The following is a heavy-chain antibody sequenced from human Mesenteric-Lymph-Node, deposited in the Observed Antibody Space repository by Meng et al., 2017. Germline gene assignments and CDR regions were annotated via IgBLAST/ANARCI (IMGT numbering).Heavy chain of an antibody. Sequence: GESLKISCAAYGSTFSSYAMTWVRQAPGKGLEWVAVISYDGSNKYYADSVKGRFTISRDNSKNTLYLQMNSLRAEDTAVYYFARGMKYNPEYFQFWGQGTLVTVSS. V-gene: IGHV3-30*04. CDR3: ARGMKYNPEYFQF. J-gene: IGHJ1*01. D-gene: IGHD1-14*01. CDR1: GSTFSSYA. CDR2: ISYDGSNK.